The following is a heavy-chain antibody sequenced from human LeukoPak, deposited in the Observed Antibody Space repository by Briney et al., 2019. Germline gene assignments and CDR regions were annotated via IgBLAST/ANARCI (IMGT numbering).Heavy chain of an antibody. CDR1: GYTLTELS. CDR2: FDPEDGET. D-gene: IGHD1-26*01. V-gene: IGHV1-24*01. CDR3: ATVGGPPPWFDP. J-gene: IGHJ5*02. Sequence: GASVKVSCKVSGYTLTELSMHWVRQAPGKGLEWMGGFDPEDGETIYAQKFRGRVTMTEDTSTDTAYMELSSLRSEDTAVYYCATVGGPPPWFDPWGQGTLVTVSS.